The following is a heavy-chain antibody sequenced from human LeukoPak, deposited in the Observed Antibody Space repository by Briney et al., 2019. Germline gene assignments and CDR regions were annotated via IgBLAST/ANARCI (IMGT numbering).Heavy chain of an antibody. CDR2: IIPIFGTA. CDR3: ARVDCSSTSCYTGRDYYYYMDV. Sequence: GSSVKVSCKASGGTSSSYAISWVRQAPGQGLEWMGGIIPIFGTANYAQKFQGRVTITTDESTSTAYMELSSLRSEDTAVYYCARVDCSSTSCYTGRDYYYYMDVWGKGTTVTVSS. V-gene: IGHV1-69*05. J-gene: IGHJ6*03. CDR1: GGTSSSYA. D-gene: IGHD2-2*02.